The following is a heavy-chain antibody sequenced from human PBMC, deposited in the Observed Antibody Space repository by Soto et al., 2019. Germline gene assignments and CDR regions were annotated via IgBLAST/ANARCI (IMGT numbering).Heavy chain of an antibody. J-gene: IGHJ4*02. CDR2: IDPDDSYT. Sequence: PGESLKISCKGSGYSFTNYWIHWVRQRAGKGLEWMGRIDPDDSYTNYSPSFQGHVTISVDKSISTAYLQWSSLQASDTAIYYCARLPPPTYCSGSTCSGYWGQGTLVTVSS. D-gene: IGHD2-15*01. CDR3: ARLPPPTYCSGSTCSGY. CDR1: GYSFTNYW. V-gene: IGHV5-10-1*01.